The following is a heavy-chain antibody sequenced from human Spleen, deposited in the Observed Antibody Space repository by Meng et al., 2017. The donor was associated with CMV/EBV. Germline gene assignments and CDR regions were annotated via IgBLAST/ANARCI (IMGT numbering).Heavy chain of an antibody. Sequence: SGSTFSRYARSWIRQTPGKGLEWVSSLNFGGGDTDYADSVKGRFTISRDNSKNTLYLQMHSLRAEDTAMYYCAKHNSRVVIGGGVDYWGQGTLVTVSS. J-gene: IGHJ4*02. V-gene: IGHV3-23*01. CDR3: AKHNSRVVIGGGVDY. CDR1: GSTFSRYA. D-gene: IGHD3-3*01. CDR2: LNFGGGDT.